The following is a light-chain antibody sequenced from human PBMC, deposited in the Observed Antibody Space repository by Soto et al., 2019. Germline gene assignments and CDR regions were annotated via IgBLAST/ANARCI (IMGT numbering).Light chain of an antibody. V-gene: IGLV2-11*01. CDR3: CSYTGSYTVV. J-gene: IGLJ2*01. CDR1: SSDVGNYNY. Sequence: QSALTQPRSVSGSPGQSVTISCTGTSSDVGNYNYVSWYQQHPGKAPKLVIFDVTERPSGVPDRFSGSKSDNTASLTISGLQAEDEADYYCCSYTGSYTVVFGGGTKLTVL. CDR2: DVT.